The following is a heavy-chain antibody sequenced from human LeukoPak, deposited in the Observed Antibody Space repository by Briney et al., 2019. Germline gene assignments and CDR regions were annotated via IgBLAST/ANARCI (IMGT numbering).Heavy chain of an antibody. Sequence: ASVKVSCKASGYTFTSYGISWVRQAPGEGLEWMGWISAHNGNTNYTQKLQGRVTTTTDTSTSTAYMELRSLRSDDTAVYYCARDTSWIGGSWFDPWGQGTLVTVSS. CDR3: ARDTSWIGGSWFDP. J-gene: IGHJ5*02. D-gene: IGHD3-10*01. V-gene: IGHV1-18*01. CDR1: GYTFTSYG. CDR2: ISAHNGNT.